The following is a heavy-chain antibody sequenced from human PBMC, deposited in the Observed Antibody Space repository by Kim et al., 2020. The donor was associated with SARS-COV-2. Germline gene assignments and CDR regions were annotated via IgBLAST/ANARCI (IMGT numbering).Heavy chain of an antibody. CDR1: GFTFSSYS. J-gene: IGHJ4*02. CDR2: ISSSSSYI. V-gene: IGHV3-21*01. Sequence: GGSLRLSCAASGFTFSSYSMNWVRQAPGKGLEWVSSISSSSSYIYYADSVKGRFTISRDNAKNSLYLQMNSLRAEDTAVYYCARKISSGPRASFDYWGQGTLVTVSS. D-gene: IGHD3-22*01. CDR3: ARKISSGPRASFDY.